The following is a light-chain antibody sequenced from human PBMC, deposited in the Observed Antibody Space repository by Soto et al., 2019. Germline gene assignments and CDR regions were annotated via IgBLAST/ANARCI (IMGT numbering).Light chain of an antibody. CDR2: AAS. J-gene: IGKJ3*01. Sequence: EIVLTQSPGTLSLSPGERATLSCRASQSISSSYLAWYQQKPGQAPRLLIYAASSRATGIPDRFSGSGSGTDFTLTISRLEPEDFAVYYCQQCGGSPFTFGPGTKVDLK. CDR3: QQCGGSPFT. V-gene: IGKV3-20*01. CDR1: QSISSSY.